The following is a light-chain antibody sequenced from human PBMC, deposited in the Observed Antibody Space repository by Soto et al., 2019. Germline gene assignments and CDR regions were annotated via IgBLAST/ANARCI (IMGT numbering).Light chain of an antibody. Sequence: EVVVTQSPATLSVSLGERATLSCRASQSVGTNLAWYQQKPGQAPRLLIYGASTRATGIPARFRGSGSGTEFTLTISSLQSEDFAVYYCQQYNNWPPYTFGQGTKLEIK. V-gene: IGKV3-15*01. CDR2: GAS. CDR3: QQYNNWPPYT. J-gene: IGKJ2*01. CDR1: QSVGTN.